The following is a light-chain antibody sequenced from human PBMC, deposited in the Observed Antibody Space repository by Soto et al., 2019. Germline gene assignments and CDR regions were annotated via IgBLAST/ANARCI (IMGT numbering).Light chain of an antibody. J-gene: IGLJ2*01. CDR2: RDS. Sequence: SYELTQPLSVSVALGQTAMITGGGNNIGGKNVHWYQQKPGQAPVLVIYRDSNRPSGIPERFSGSNSGNTATLTISRAQAGDEADYYCQVWDSSTAWVFGGGTKLTVL. CDR3: QVWDSSTAWV. CDR1: NIGGKN. V-gene: IGLV3-9*01.